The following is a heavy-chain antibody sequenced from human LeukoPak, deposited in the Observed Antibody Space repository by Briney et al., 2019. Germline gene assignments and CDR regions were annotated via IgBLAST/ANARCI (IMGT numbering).Heavy chain of an antibody. CDR2: IYYSGST. CDR1: GGSITSSSYY. V-gene: IGHV4-39*07. CDR3: ARHSAHSGTNDAFDL. D-gene: IGHD6-13*01. J-gene: IGHJ3*01. Sequence: PSETLSLTCTVSGGSITSSSYYWGWIRQPPGKGPEWIGSIYYSGSTNYNPSLKSRVTISLDTSKNQFSLKLTSVTAADTAVYYCARHSAHSGTNDAFDLWGQGTLVTVSS.